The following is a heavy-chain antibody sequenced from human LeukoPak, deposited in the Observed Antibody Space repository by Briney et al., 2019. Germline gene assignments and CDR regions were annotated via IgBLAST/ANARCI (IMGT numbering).Heavy chain of an antibody. CDR1: GFTFSSYA. CDR2: ISSSSSTI. Sequence: GGSLRLSCAASGFTFSSYAMSWVRQAPGKGLEWVSYISSSSSTIYYADSVKGRFTISRDNAKNSLYLQMNSLRAEDTAVYYCARAWGSGSLHYYYYYGMDVWGQGTTVTVSS. D-gene: IGHD3-10*01. CDR3: ARAWGSGSLHYYYYYGMDV. J-gene: IGHJ6*02. V-gene: IGHV3-48*04.